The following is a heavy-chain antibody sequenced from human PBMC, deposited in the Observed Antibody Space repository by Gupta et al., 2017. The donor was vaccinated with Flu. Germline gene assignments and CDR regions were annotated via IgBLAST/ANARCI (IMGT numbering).Heavy chain of an antibody. Sequence: EVQLLDSWGGFIQPGGSPRLPCAAPGFSFTRHTITWVRQAPGKGLEWVSSISGSADDTYYADSVKGLFTISRDNSKSTLYLQMNSLRAEDTAVYYCANLDSSSWFNYWGQGTLVTVSS. D-gene: IGHD6-13*01. CDR2: ISGSADDT. V-gene: IGHV3-23*01. J-gene: IGHJ4*02. CDR3: ANLDSSSWFNY. CDR1: GFSFTRHT.